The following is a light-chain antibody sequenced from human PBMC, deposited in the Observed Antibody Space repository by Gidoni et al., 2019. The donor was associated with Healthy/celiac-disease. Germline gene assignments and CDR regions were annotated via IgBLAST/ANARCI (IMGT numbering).Light chain of an antibody. J-gene: IGLJ1*01. CDR2: EGS. Sequence: QSALTQPPSVSVSPGQSITISCTGTSSDVGSYNLVSWSQQHPGKAPKLMIYEGSKRPSGVSNRFSGSKSGNTASLTISGLQAEDEADYYCCSYAGSRTYVFGTGTKVTVL. CDR3: CSYAGSRTYV. V-gene: IGLV2-23*01. CDR1: SSDVGSYNL.